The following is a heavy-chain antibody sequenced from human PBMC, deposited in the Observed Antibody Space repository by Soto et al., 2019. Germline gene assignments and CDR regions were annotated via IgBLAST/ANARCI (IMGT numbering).Heavy chain of an antibody. J-gene: IGHJ4*02. Sequence: QITLKESGPSPVKPTQTLTVTCTFSGFSLSNSGVGVAWIRQPPGKALEWLALIYGDNDKRYSPSLKTRLTMTKDTSNRRVGLTMTNMDNVDTTTYYCAHCTLHDYGDYDPGTSHVFDSWGQGTLVTVSS. CDR1: GFSLSNSGVG. D-gene: IGHD4-17*01. CDR3: AHCTLHDYGDYDPGTSHVFDS. V-gene: IGHV2-5*02. CDR2: IYGDNDK.